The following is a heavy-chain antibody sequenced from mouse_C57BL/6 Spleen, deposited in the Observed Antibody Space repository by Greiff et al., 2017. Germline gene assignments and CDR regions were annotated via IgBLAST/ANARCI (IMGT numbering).Heavy chain of an antibody. V-gene: IGHV1-72*01. Sequence: QVQLQQSGAELVKPGASVKLSCKASGYTFTSYWMHWVKQRPGRGLEWIGRIDPNSGGTKYNEKFKSKATLTVDKPSSTAYMQLSSLTSEGSAVYYCARDRFYYDYDVYAMDYWGQGTSVTVSS. D-gene: IGHD2-4*01. CDR2: IDPNSGGT. CDR1: GYTFTSYW. CDR3: ARDRFYYDYDVYAMDY. J-gene: IGHJ4*01.